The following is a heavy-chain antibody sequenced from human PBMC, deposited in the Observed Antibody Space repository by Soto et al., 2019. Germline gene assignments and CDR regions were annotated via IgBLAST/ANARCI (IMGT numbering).Heavy chain of an antibody. CDR3: SRSPEVGVRGAY. V-gene: IGHV3-21*01. D-gene: IGHD3-16*01. CDR1: GFPFSAYN. CDR2: ITVGSSHI. J-gene: IGHJ4*02. Sequence: LRLSCTGSGFPFSAYNIIWVRQAPGKGLEWVSSITVGSSHIYQPNSMKGRFTISRDDAKNSVYLQIDSLRDEGTALYYCSRSPEVGVRGAYWGQGTLVTVSS.